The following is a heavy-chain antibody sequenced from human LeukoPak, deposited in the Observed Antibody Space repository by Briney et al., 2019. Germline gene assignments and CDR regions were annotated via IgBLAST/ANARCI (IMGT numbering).Heavy chain of an antibody. CDR1: GGSTSGYY. V-gene: IGHV4-59*12. J-gene: IGHJ6*03. CDR3: AGLGMEWNPDYYYMDV. Sequence: PSETLSLTCTVSGGSTSGYYWSWIRQPPGRGLEWIGYIYYSANTNYNPSLKSRVTMSVDTSKNQFSLKLSSVTAADTAVYYCAGLGMEWNPDYYYMDVWGKGTTVTVSS. D-gene: IGHD3-3*01. CDR2: IYYSANT.